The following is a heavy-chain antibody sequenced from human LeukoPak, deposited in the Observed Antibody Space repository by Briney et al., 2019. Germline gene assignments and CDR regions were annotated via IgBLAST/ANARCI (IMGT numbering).Heavy chain of an antibody. Sequence: GGSLRLSCAASGLIFNTYGMNWVRQAPGKGLEWVSSISGSGGTTHYADSVKGRFTISRDNSKNTMYLQMNSLRAEDTAVYYCAKDLIGWSFDYWGQGTLVTVSS. J-gene: IGHJ4*02. CDR2: ISGSGGTT. V-gene: IGHV3-23*01. D-gene: IGHD2-15*01. CDR3: AKDLIGWSFDY. CDR1: GLIFNTYG.